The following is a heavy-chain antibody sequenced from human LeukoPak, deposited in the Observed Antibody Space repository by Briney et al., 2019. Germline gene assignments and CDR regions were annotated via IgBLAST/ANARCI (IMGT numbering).Heavy chain of an antibody. D-gene: IGHD6-19*01. J-gene: IGHJ4*02. V-gene: IGHV1-3*01. CDR3: ARDSANFSWLAKGTYYFDY. CDR1: GYTFTSYA. Sequence: ASVKVSCKASGYTFTSYAMHWVRQAPGQRLEWMGWINAGNGNTKYSQKFQGRVTITRDTSASTAYMEPSSLRSEDTAVYYCARDSANFSWLAKGTYYFDYWGQGTLVTVSS. CDR2: INAGNGNT.